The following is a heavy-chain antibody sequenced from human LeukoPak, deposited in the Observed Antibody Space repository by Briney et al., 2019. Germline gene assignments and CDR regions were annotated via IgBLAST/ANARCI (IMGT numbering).Heavy chain of an antibody. CDR2: IKEDGSER. D-gene: IGHD3-3*01. CDR3: ARGSYDFWGGPIDY. CDR1: AFTFSGHW. J-gene: IGHJ4*02. Sequence: GGSLRLSCEGSAFTFSGHWMNWVRQTPGKGLEWVASIKEDGSERQYVDSVKGRFSISRDNTKGSLFLQLNSLRAEDTAVYYCARGSYDFWGGPIDYWGQGTLVTVSS. V-gene: IGHV3-7*03.